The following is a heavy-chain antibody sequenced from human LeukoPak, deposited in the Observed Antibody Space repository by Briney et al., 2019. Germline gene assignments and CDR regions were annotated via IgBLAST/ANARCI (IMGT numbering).Heavy chain of an antibody. CDR1: RFTVSSNY. V-gene: IGHV3-53*01. J-gene: IGHJ3*02. CDR3: AREATVSQGAFDI. CDR2: VYSGGTT. Sequence: GGSLRLSCAASRFTVSSNYMSWVRQAPGKGLEWVSVVYSGGTTYYADSVKGRFTISRESSKKTVYLQMNSLRVEDTAVYYCAREATVSQGAFDIWGQGTMVTVSS. D-gene: IGHD4-17*01.